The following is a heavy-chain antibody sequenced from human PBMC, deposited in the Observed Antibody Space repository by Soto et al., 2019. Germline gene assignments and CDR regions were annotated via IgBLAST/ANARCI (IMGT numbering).Heavy chain of an antibody. Sequence: SETLSLTCTVSGGSISSYYWSWIRQPPGKGLEWIGYIYYSGSTNYNPSLKSRVTISLDTSKNQFSLKLSSVTAADTAVYYCARAVSQYDILTGYYNANWFDPWGQGTLVTVSS. CDR2: IYYSGST. V-gene: IGHV4-59*08. J-gene: IGHJ5*02. CDR1: GGSISSYY. CDR3: ARAVSQYDILTGYYNANWFDP. D-gene: IGHD3-9*01.